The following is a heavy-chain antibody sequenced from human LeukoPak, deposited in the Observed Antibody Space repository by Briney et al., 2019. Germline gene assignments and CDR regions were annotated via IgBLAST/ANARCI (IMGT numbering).Heavy chain of an antibody. CDR3: ARCLGGDYVSDTYWYFDV. CDR2: IYIGGRT. D-gene: IGHD4-17*01. J-gene: IGHJ2*01. CDR1: GGSISSYY. Sequence: ETLSLTCTVSGGSISSYYWSWIRQPPGKGLEWVSVIYIGGRTYYAESVTGRFIISRDNSKNMVYLEMNSLRDEDTAVYYCARCLGGDYVSDTYWYFDVWGRGTLVTVSS. V-gene: IGHV3-53*01.